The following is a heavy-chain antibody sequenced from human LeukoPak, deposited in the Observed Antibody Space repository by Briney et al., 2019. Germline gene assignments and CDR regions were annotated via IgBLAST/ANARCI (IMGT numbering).Heavy chain of an antibody. J-gene: IGHJ4*02. CDR2: IKSKTDGGTL. Sequence: NSGGSLRLSCAASGFTFSNAWMSWVRQAPGKGLEWVGRIKSKTDGGTLDYAAPVKGRFTISRDDSKNTLYLQMNSLKTEDTAVCFCTTGYHFDTSGYYYSDYWGQGTLVTVSS. V-gene: IGHV3-15*01. CDR3: TTGYHFDTSGYYYSDY. CDR1: GFTFSNAW. D-gene: IGHD3-22*01.